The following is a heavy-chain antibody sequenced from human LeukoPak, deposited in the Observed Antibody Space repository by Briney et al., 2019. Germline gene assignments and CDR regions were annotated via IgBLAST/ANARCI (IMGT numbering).Heavy chain of an antibody. CDR1: GYTFTGYY. D-gene: IGHD3-22*01. V-gene: IGHV1-2*02. CDR2: INPNSDGT. Sequence: ASVKVSCKASGYTFTGYYMHWVRQAPGQGLEWMGWINPNSDGTNYAQKFQGRVTMTRDTSISTAYMELSRLRSDDTAVYYCARGVNYYDSSGYYTFDFWGQGTLVTVSS. J-gene: IGHJ4*02. CDR3: ARGVNYYDSSGYYTFDF.